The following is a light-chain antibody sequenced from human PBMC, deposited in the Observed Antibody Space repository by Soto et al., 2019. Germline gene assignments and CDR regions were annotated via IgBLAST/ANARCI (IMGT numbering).Light chain of an antibody. CDR3: QQYNNWPRT. Sequence: EIVMTQSPATLSVSPGERANLSCRASQSVSSNLAWYQQKPGKAPRLLIYGASTRATGIPARFSGSGSGTEYILTISSIQSEDFAVYYCQQYNNWPRTFGQGTKVEIK. CDR1: QSVSSN. J-gene: IGKJ1*01. CDR2: GAS. V-gene: IGKV3-15*01.